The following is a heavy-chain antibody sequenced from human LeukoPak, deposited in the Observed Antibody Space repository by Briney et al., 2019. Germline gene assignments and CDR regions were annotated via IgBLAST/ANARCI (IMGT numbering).Heavy chain of an antibody. CDR2: ISYDGSNK. CDR1: EFTFSSYG. J-gene: IGHJ4*02. V-gene: IGHV3-30*03. D-gene: IGHD5-24*01. Sequence: GGSLRLSCAASEFTFSSYGMHWVRQAPGKGLEWVAVISYDGSNKYYADSVKGRFTISGDNSKNTLYLQMNSLRAEDTAVYYCASGRRDGYNWGIWGQGTLVTVSS. CDR3: ASGRRDGYNWGI.